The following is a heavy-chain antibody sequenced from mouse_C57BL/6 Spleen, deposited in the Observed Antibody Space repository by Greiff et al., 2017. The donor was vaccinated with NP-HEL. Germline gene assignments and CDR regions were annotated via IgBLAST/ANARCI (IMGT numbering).Heavy chain of an antibody. CDR2: IHPNSGST. CDR3: ARFYDGYYPWYFDV. D-gene: IGHD2-3*01. CDR1: GYTFTSYW. Sequence: VQLQQPGAELVKPGASVKLSCKASGYTFTSYWMHWVKQRPGQGLEWIGMIHPNSGSTNYNEKFKSKATLTVDKSSSTAYMQLSSLTSEDSAVYYCARFYDGYYPWYFDVWGTGTTVTVSS. V-gene: IGHV1-64*01. J-gene: IGHJ1*03.